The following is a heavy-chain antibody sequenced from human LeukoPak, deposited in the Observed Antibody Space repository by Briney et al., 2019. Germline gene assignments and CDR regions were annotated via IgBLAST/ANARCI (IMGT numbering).Heavy chain of an antibody. D-gene: IGHD3-3*01. J-gene: IGHJ5*02. CDR3: AKPTYDWTGDP. V-gene: IGHV4-4*02. CDR1: GGSISSSNW. Sequence: PSETLSLTCAVSGGSISSSNWWSWVRQPPGKGLEWIGEIYHSGSTNYNSSLKSRVTISVDRSKNQFSLKLSSVTAADTAVYYCAKPTYDWTGDPWGQGTLVTVSS. CDR2: IYHSGST.